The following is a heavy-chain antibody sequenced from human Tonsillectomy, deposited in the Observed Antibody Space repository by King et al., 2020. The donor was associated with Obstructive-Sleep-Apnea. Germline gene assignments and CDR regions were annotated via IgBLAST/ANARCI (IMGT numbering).Heavy chain of an antibody. J-gene: IGHJ6*02. D-gene: IGHD2-15*01. CDR2: INPNSGGT. CDR3: ARDHPDCSGGSCYRDYYYGMDV. V-gene: IGHV1-2*02. Sequence: VQLVESGAEVKKPGASVKVSCKASGYTFTGYYMQWVRQAPGQGLEWMGWINPNSGGTNYAQKFQGRVTMTRDTSIRTAYMELSRLRSDDTAVYFCARDHPDCSGGSCYRDYYYGMDVWGQGTTVTVSS. CDR1: GYTFTGYY.